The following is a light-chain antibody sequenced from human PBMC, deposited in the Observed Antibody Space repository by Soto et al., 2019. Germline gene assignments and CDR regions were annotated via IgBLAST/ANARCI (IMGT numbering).Light chain of an antibody. CDR3: QQYDSSPPHT. CDR1: QIVSSSY. J-gene: IGKJ5*01. V-gene: IGKV3-20*01. CDR2: GVS. Sequence: EIVLRQSPGTLYLSPGESATLSCRASQIVSSSYLAWYQQKPVQAPRLLIYGVSSRATGIPDRFSGSGSGTDFPLTISSLEPEDFAVYYCQQYDSSPPHTFGQWTRLEIK.